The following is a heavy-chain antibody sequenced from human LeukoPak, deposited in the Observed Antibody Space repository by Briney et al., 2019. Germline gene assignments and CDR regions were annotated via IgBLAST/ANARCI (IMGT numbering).Heavy chain of an antibody. J-gene: IGHJ3*02. CDR3: ARDDRYNWNDGAEKISFHDAFDI. D-gene: IGHD1-20*01. CDR1: GYTFTSYA. CDR2: INAGNGNT. Sequence: GASVKVSCKASGYTFTSYAMHWVRQAPGQRLEWMGWINAGNGNTKYSQKFQGRVTITRDTSASTAYMELSSLRSDDTAVYYCARDDRYNWNDGAEKISFHDAFDIWGQGTMVTVSS. V-gene: IGHV1-3*01.